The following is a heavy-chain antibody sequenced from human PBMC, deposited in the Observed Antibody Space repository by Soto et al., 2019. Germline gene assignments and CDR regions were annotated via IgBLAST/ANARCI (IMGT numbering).Heavy chain of an antibody. CDR3: ARDRVVVVTAILSFYYGMDV. CDR1: GGSISSGGYY. CDR2: IYYSGST. Sequence: SETLSLTCTVSGGSISSGGYYWSWIRQHPGKGLEWIGYIYYSGSTYYNPSLKSRVTISVDTSKNQFSLKLSSVTAADTAVYYCARDRVVVVTAILSFYYGMDVWGQGTTVTVSS. J-gene: IGHJ6*02. V-gene: IGHV4-31*03. D-gene: IGHD2-21*02.